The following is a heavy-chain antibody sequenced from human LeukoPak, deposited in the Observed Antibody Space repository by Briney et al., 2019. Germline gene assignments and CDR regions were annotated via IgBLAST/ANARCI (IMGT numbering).Heavy chain of an antibody. Sequence: SETLSLTCTVSGGSISSGGYYWSWIRQHPGKGLEWIGYIYYSVSTYYNPSLKSRVTISVDTSKNQFSLKLSSVTAADTAVCYCASGPYCSSTSCYSVGGMDVWGQGTTVTVSS. CDR3: ASGPYCSSTSCYSVGGMDV. D-gene: IGHD2-2*02. CDR2: IYYSVST. V-gene: IGHV4-31*03. J-gene: IGHJ6*02. CDR1: GGSISSGGYY.